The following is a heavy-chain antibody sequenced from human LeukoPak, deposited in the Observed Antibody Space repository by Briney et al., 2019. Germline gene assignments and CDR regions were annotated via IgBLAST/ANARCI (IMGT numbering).Heavy chain of an antibody. CDR1: GFTFNTYS. J-gene: IGHJ3*02. D-gene: IGHD6-13*01. Sequence: GGSLRLSCAASGFTFNTYSMNWVRQAPGKGLEWVSYISITSSPIYYADSVKGRFTISRDNARSSLHLQMNSLRDEDTAVYYCARERDSSSWYAFDIWGQGTMVTVSS. V-gene: IGHV3-48*02. CDR2: ISITSSPI. CDR3: ARERDSSSWYAFDI.